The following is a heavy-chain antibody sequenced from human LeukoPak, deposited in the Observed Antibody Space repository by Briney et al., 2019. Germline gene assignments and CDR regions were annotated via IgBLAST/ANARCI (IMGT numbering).Heavy chain of an antibody. CDR3: ARADRLHGGPYLIGP. Sequence: GASVKVSCKTSGYSFTDYYMHWVRQAPGQGLEWMGWINPNSCGTSSAQKFQGRVTMTRDTSITTVYMEVSWLTSDDTAVYYCARADRLHGGPYLIGPWGQGTLVTVSS. V-gene: IGHV1-2*02. J-gene: IGHJ5*02. CDR2: INPNSCGT. D-gene: IGHD2-21*01. CDR1: GYSFTDYY.